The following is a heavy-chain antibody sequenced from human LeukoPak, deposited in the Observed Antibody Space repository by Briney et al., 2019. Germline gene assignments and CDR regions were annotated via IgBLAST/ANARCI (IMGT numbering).Heavy chain of an antibody. V-gene: IGHV3-49*04. CDR1: GFTSGVYG. CDR2: ISRKVSGGTT. J-gene: IGHJ3*02. CDR3: ISDRRHGGFAGAAFDI. Sequence: GRSLRLSCTASGFTSGVYGLSWVRQAPGKGLEWVGFISRKVSGGTTEYAASVKGRFTTSRDYPKSITYLQMNRLKMEDTAVYYCISDRRHGGFAGAAFDIWGQGTMVTVS. D-gene: IGHD2-15*01.